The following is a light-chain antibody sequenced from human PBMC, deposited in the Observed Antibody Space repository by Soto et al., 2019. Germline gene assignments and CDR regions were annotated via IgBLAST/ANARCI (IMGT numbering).Light chain of an antibody. CDR2: KAS. Sequence: DIQMTQSPSTLSGSVGDRVTITCRASQTISSWLAWYQQKPGKAPKLLIYKASTLKSGVPSRFSGSGSGTEFTLTISSLQPDDFATYYCQQYHNYPTFGQGTKVEVK. CDR1: QTISSW. J-gene: IGKJ1*01. V-gene: IGKV1-5*03. CDR3: QQYHNYPT.